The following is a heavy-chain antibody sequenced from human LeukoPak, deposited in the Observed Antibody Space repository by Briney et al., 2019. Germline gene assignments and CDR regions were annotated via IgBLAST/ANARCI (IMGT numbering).Heavy chain of an antibody. Sequence: GGSLRLSCAASGFIFKNYAMNWVRQAPGKGLEWVSAITSSGGSTYYADSVKGRFTISRDNSKNTLSLQMNSLRAEDTAVYYCAKELKIVIGTVGFDIWGQGTMVTVSS. J-gene: IGHJ3*02. V-gene: IGHV3-23*01. CDR1: GFIFKNYA. CDR2: ITSSGGST. D-gene: IGHD2/OR15-2a*01. CDR3: AKELKIVIGTVGFDI.